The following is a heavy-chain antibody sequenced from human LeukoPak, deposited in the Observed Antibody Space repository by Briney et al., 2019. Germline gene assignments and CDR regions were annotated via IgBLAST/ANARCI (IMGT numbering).Heavy chain of an antibody. D-gene: IGHD1-1*01. CDR3: ARAKPNWNPPDY. J-gene: IGHJ4*02. V-gene: IGHV4-59*08. Sequence: SETLSLTCTVPGDSVTRNYWSWIRQPPGKGLEWVGYVYNSGSTSYNPSIRSRVTISLDTSKNQFSLRLTSVTAADTAVYFCARAKPNWNPPDYWGRGTLVTVSS. CDR2: VYNSGST. CDR1: GDSVTRNY.